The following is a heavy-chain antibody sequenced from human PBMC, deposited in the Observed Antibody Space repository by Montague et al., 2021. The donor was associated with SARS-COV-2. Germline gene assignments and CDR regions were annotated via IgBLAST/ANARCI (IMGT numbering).Heavy chain of an antibody. Sequence: SETLSLTCAGYGGSCSGYYRSWIRQPPGKGPERIGEINPSGSTNYNPSLKSRVTISVDTSKNQFSLKLSSVTAADTAVYYCARGSGCSGGSCYSEWDPYYYYGMDVWGQGTTVTVSS. CDR1: GGSCSGYY. V-gene: IGHV4-34*01. CDR2: INPSGST. J-gene: IGHJ6*02. CDR3: ARGSGCSGGSCYSEWDPYYYYGMDV. D-gene: IGHD2-15*01.